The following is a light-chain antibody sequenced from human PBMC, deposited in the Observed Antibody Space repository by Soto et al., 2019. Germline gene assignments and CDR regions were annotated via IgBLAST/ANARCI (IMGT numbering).Light chain of an antibody. Sequence: DVVMTQSPLSLPVTLGQPASISCRSSQSLVYSDGNTYLNWFQQRPGQSPRRLIYKVSNRDSGVPDRLSGSGSGTDFTLKISRXETEDVGVYYCMQGTHWPPTFGQGTKVDIK. CDR2: KVS. CDR3: MQGTHWPPT. CDR1: QSLVYSDGNTY. V-gene: IGKV2-30*01. J-gene: IGKJ1*01.